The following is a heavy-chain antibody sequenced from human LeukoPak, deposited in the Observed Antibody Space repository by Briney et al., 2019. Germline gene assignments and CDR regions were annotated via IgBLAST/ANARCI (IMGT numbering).Heavy chain of an antibody. CDR3: ARVERSYGSDY. V-gene: IGHV3-11*06. J-gene: IGHJ4*02. D-gene: IGHD5-18*01. CDR2: ISSSNSYT. CDR1: GFTFSDYY. Sequence: PGGSPRLSCAASGFTFSDYYMSWIRQAPGKGLEWVSYISSSNSYTNYADSVKGRFTISRDNAKNSLYLQMNSLRAEDTAVYYCARVERSYGSDYWGQGTLVTVSS.